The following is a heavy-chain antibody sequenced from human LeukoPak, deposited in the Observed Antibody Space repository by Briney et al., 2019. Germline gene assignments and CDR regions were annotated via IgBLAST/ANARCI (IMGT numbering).Heavy chain of an antibody. CDR3: AREWQGGIAAAGTRIEGDY. V-gene: IGHV3-7*01. J-gene: IGHJ4*02. CDR2: IKQDGSEK. Sequence: GRSLRLSCPVSGFSVSGNWMTWVRQAPGKGLEWVANIKQDGSEKNYVDSVKGRFTISRDNAENSLFLQMNSLRVEDTAVYYCAREWQGGIAAAGTRIEGDYWGQGTLVAVSS. D-gene: IGHD6-13*01. CDR1: GFSVSGNW.